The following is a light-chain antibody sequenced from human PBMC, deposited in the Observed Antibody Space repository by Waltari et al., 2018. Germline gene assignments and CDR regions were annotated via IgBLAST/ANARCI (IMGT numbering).Light chain of an antibody. Sequence: EIVLTQSPGTLSLSPGERATLPCRASQSVSRSLAWYQQNPGQAPRLLIYGASSRATGVPDRFSGSGSGTDFSLTISRLEPEDFAVYYCQHYVRLPVSFGQGTKVEIK. CDR2: GAS. CDR3: QHYVRLPVS. V-gene: IGKV3-20*01. CDR1: QSVSRS. J-gene: IGKJ1*01.